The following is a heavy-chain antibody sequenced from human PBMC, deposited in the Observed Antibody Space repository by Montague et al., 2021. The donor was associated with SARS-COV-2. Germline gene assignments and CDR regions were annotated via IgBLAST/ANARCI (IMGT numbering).Heavy chain of an antibody. V-gene: IGHV3-23*01. CDR2: ISGSGSLT. CDR1: GFVFNTSG. CDR3: AKGKGTSPTPRGAFDV. Sequence: SLRLSCAASGFVFNTSGISWVRQAPGKGLEWVSFISGSGSLTYDAGSVKDRFTVSRDESKNTVFLQMNSLRAEDTALYYCAKGKGTSPTPRGAFDVWGQGTMVVVSS. J-gene: IGHJ3*01. D-gene: IGHD3-10*01.